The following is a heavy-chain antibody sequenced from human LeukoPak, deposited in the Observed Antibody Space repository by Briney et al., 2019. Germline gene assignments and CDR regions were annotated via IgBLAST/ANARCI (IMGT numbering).Heavy chain of an antibody. Sequence: WATLSLTYAVYGGSFSGYYWSWISQHPGKGLEWIGEINHSGSTNYNPSLKSPVTISVDTSKNQFSLKLISVTAADTAVYYCARAPYDYVWGSYRRTYDYWGQGTLVTVSS. D-gene: IGHD3-16*02. V-gene: IGHV4-34*01. J-gene: IGHJ4*02. CDR3: ARAPYDYVWGSYRRTYDY. CDR2: INHSGST. CDR1: GGSFSGYY.